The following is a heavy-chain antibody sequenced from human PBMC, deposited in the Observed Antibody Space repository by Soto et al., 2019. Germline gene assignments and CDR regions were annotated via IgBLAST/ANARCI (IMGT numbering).Heavy chain of an antibody. CDR3: AASSYDGATVYAVAY. CDR1: GGTFSRYA. J-gene: IGHJ1*01. D-gene: IGHD2-8*01. V-gene: IGHV1-69*01. CDR2: IIPIFATP. Sequence: QAQLVQSGAEVKKPGSSVKVSCKASGGTFSRYAIHWVRQAPGQGLEWMGGIIPIFATPNYAEEFLGRATISADAATSTAYMELSSLRSEDTALYYCAASSYDGATVYAVAYWGQGTLVTVSS.